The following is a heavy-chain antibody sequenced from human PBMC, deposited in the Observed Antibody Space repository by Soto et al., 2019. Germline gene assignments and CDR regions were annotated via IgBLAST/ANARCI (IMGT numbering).Heavy chain of an antibody. CDR3: ARQGRFLENYYYGMDV. V-gene: IGHV4-39*01. CDR2: IYYSGTT. CDR1: GASISSSDYY. D-gene: IGHD3-3*01. Sequence: SETLSLTCTVSGASISSSDYYWGWVRQTPGKGLDWIGNIYYSGTTYYNPSLKSRVTISVDTSKNQFSLKLSSVTAADTAVYYCARQGRFLENYYYGMDVWGQGTTVTVSS. J-gene: IGHJ6*02.